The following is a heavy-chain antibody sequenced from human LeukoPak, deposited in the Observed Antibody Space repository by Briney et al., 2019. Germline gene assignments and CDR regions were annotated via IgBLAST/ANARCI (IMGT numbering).Heavy chain of an antibody. D-gene: IGHD5-24*01. CDR1: GFTFSDYY. V-gene: IGHV3-30-3*01. CDR2: ISYDGGNK. CDR3: AVPVEMATIGLHYYYYGMDV. Sequence: GGSLRLSCAASGFTFSDYYMSWIRQAPGKGLEWVAVISYDGGNKYYADSVKGRFTISRDNSKNTVYLQMDSLRAEDTAVYYCAVPVEMATIGLHYYYYGMDVWGQGTTVTVSS. J-gene: IGHJ6*02.